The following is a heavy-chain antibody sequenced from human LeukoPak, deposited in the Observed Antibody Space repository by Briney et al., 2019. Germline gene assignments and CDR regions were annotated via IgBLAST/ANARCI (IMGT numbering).Heavy chain of an antibody. V-gene: IGHV3-53*01. D-gene: IGHD1-26*01. J-gene: IGHJ4*02. CDR1: GGSISSSNW. CDR3: ARDLIVGAKTFDY. Sequence: PSGTLSLTCAVSGGSISSSNWWSWVRQAPGKGLEWVSVIYSGGSTYYADSVKGRFTISRDNSKNTLYLQMNSLRAEDTAVYYCARDLIVGAKTFDYWGQGTLVTVSS. CDR2: IYSGGST.